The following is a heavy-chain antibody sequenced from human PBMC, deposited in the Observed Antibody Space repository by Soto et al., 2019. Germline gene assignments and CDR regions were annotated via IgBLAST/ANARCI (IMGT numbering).Heavy chain of an antibody. J-gene: IGHJ4*02. D-gene: IGHD5-18*01. Sequence: EVPLVESGGGLVQPGGSLRLSCVASEFTFSSYWMSWVRQAPGKGLEWVANVQQDGSEKNYVDSVKGRFTISRDNAKNSLYLQMNSLRAEDMAVYFCARGGSYGSFDYWGQGTLVTVSS. V-gene: IGHV3-7*04. CDR1: EFTFSSYW. CDR2: VQQDGSEK. CDR3: ARGGSYGSFDY.